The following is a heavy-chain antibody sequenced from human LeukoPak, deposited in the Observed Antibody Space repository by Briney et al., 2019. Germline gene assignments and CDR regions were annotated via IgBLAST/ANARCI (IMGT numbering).Heavy chain of an antibody. CDR1: GFTFSSYA. CDR2: ISGSGGST. D-gene: IGHD1-26*01. CDR3: AKIWELLGGSYDY. J-gene: IGHJ4*02. V-gene: IGHV3-23*01. Sequence: GGSLRLSCAASGFTFSSYAMSWVRQAPGKGLEWVSVISGSGGSTYYADSVKGRFTISRDNSKNTLYLQMNSLRAEDTAVYYCAKIWELLGGSYDYWGQGTLVTVSS.